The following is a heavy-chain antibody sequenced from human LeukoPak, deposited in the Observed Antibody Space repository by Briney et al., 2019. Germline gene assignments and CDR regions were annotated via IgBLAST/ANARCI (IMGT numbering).Heavy chain of an antibody. CDR1: EFTVSSNY. Sequence: RGSLRLSCTASEFTVSSNYMSWVRQAPGKVLEWVSLIFSDGTTYYADSVRGRFTISRDNSKNTLYLQMNSLRAEDTAVYYCARSLDYGGNSVMFEIWGQGTMVTVSS. D-gene: IGHD4-23*01. CDR2: IFSDGTT. V-gene: IGHV3-53*01. J-gene: IGHJ3*02. CDR3: ARSLDYGGNSVMFEI.